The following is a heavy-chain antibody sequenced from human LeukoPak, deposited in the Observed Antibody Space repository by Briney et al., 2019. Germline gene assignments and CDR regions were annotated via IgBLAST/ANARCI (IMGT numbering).Heavy chain of an antibody. CDR1: GFTFSSYA. J-gene: IGHJ4*02. CDR3: AKDPSVYYGDYIIR. V-gene: IGHV3-23*01. Sequence: GGSLRLSCAASGFTFSSYALSWVRQAPGKGLEWVSSISGSVDTTNYAESVKGRFTISKDNSKNTLYLQMNSLRAEDTAVYYCAKDPSVYYGDYIIRWGQGTLVIVSS. D-gene: IGHD4-17*01. CDR2: ISGSVDTT.